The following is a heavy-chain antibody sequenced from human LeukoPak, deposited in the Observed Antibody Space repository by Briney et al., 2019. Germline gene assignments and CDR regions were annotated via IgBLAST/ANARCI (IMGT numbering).Heavy chain of an antibody. CDR2: IKQDGSEK. CDR3: ARDGVVTFGGVIVLDY. J-gene: IGHJ4*02. V-gene: IGHV3-7*03. CDR1: GFTFSSYW. Sequence: GGSLRLSCAASGFTFSSYWMSWVRQAPGKALEWVASIKQDGSEKYYVDSVKGRFTISRDNAKNSLYLQMNSLRAEDTAVYYCARDGVVTFGGVIVLDYWGQGTLVTVSS. D-gene: IGHD3-16*02.